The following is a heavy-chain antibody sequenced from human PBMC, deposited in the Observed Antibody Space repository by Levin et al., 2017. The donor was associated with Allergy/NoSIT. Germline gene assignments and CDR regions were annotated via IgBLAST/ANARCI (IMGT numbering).Heavy chain of an antibody. D-gene: IGHD3-16*01. CDR3: AKGGGSATRGIGP. J-gene: IGHJ5*02. V-gene: IGHV3-23*01. CDR1: GFTFSTYS. CDR2: INSGGTA. Sequence: GGSLRLSCAASGFTFSTYSMNWVRQAPGKGLEWVSGINSGGTAYYADSVKGRFTISRDISKSTVHLQMDSLRADDTAVYYCAKGGGSATRGIGPWGQGTLVTVSS.